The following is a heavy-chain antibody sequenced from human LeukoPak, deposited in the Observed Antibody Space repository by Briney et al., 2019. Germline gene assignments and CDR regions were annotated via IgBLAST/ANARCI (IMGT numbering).Heavy chain of an antibody. Sequence: SETLSLTCTVSGGSISSYYWSWIRQPPGKGLEWIGYIYYSGSTNYNPSLKSRVTISVDTSKNQFSLKLSSVTAADTAVYYCARLSSGWYGKHFDYWGQGTLVTVSS. CDR2: IYYSGST. V-gene: IGHV4-59*01. J-gene: IGHJ4*02. D-gene: IGHD6-19*01. CDR3: ARLSSGWYGKHFDY. CDR1: GGSISSYY.